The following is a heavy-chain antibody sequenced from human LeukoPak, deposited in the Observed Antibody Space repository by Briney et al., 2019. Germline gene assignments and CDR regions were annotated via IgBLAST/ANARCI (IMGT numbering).Heavy chain of an antibody. D-gene: IGHD2-15*01. CDR1: GGSISSYY. V-gene: IGHV4-59*01. Sequence: SETLSLTCTVSGGSISSYYWSWIRQPPGKGLEWIGYIYYSGSTNYNPSLKSRVTISVDTSKNQFSLKLSSVTAADTAVYYCARGKYCSGGSCPSDYWGQGTLVTVS. CDR2: IYYSGST. J-gene: IGHJ4*02. CDR3: ARGKYCSGGSCPSDY.